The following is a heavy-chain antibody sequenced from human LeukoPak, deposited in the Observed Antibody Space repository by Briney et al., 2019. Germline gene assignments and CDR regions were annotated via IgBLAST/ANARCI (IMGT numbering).Heavy chain of an antibody. V-gene: IGHV1-69*04. CDR3: ARLYCSSTSCYLDY. J-gene: IGHJ4*02. CDR1: GGTFISYA. Sequence: SVKVSCKASGGTFISYAISWVRQAPGQGLEWMGRIIPILGIANYAQKFQGRVTITADKSTSTAYMELSSLRSEDTAVYYCARLYCSSTSCYLDYWGQGTLVTVSS. CDR2: IIPILGIA. D-gene: IGHD2-2*01.